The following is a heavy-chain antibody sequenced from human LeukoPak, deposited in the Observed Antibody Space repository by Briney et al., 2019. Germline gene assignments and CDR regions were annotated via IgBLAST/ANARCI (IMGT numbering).Heavy chain of an antibody. J-gene: IGHJ5*02. Sequence: GASVKVSCKASGGTFSSYAISWVRQAPGQGLEWMGWISAYNGNTNYAQKLQGRVTMTTDTSTSTAYMELRSLRSDDTAVYYCARKVVREDTWFDPWGQGTLVTVSS. CDR2: ISAYNGNT. D-gene: IGHD2-15*01. CDR1: GGTFSSYA. CDR3: ARKVVREDTWFDP. V-gene: IGHV1-18*01.